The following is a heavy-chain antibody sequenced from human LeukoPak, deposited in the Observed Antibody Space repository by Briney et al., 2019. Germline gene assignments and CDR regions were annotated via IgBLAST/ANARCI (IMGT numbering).Heavy chain of an antibody. CDR3: AKGDYYDSSGYYPD. V-gene: IGHV3-23*01. Sequence: GGSLRLSCAASGFTFSSYAMSWVRDAPGKGLEGVSAISGSGGSTYYADSVKGRFTISRDNSKNTLYLQMNSLRAEDTAVYYCAKGDYYDSSGYYPDWGQGTLVTVSS. CDR1: GFTFSSYA. J-gene: IGHJ4*02. D-gene: IGHD3-22*01. CDR2: ISGSGGST.